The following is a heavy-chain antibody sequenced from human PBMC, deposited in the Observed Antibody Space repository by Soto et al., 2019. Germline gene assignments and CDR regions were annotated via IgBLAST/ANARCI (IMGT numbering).Heavy chain of an antibody. CDR3: AAIEATIRENYYYYYMDV. V-gene: IGHV1-58*02. Sequence: ASVKVSCKASGFTFTSSAMQWVRQARGQRLEWIGWIVVGSGNTNYAQKFQERVTITRDMSTSTAYMELSSLRSEDTAVYYCAAIEATIRENYYYYYMDVWGKGTTVTVSS. CDR1: GFTFTSSA. J-gene: IGHJ6*03. D-gene: IGHD5-12*01. CDR2: IVVGSGNT.